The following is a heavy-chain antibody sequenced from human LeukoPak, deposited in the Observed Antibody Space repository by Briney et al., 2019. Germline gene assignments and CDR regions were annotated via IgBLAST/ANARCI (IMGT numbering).Heavy chain of an antibody. CDR2: IFYTGIT. J-gene: IGHJ6*03. Sequence: SETLSLTCTVSGGSITSNYWSWIRQPPGKGREWIGDIFYTGITDYNPSLKSRVTISVDTSKDQFSLKVTSVTTADTAMYYCAREVRPLRDYYYYMDVWGKGTTVTVSS. CDR3: AREVRPLRDYYYYMDV. CDR1: GGSITSNY. D-gene: IGHD3-10*01. V-gene: IGHV4-59*01.